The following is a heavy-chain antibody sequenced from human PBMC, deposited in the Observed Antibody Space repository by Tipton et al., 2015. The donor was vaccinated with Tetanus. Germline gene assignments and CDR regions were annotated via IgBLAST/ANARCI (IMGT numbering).Heavy chain of an antibody. CDR2: IYTSEST. CDR3: ARMQRYGMDV. CDR1: GGSISSYY. D-gene: IGHD6-25*01. J-gene: IGHJ6*02. V-gene: IGHV4-4*07. Sequence: TLSLTCTVSGGSISSYYWSWIRQPAGKGLEWIGRIYTSESTNYNPSLKSRLTMSVDTSKNQFSLRPNSVTAADTAVYYCARMQRYGMDVWGQGTTVTVAS.